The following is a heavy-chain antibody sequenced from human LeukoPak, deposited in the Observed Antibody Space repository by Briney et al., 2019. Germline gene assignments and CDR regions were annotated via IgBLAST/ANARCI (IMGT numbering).Heavy chain of an antibody. J-gene: IGHJ3*02. CDR3: TGAAAGYDAFDI. CDR2: IRSKAYGGTT. Sequence: PGGSLRLSCAASGFTFSSYSMNWVRQAPGKGLEWVGFIRSKAYGGTTEYAASVKGRFTISRDDSKSIAYLQMNSLKTEDTAVYYCTGAAAGYDAFDIWGQGTMVTVSS. D-gene: IGHD6-13*01. CDR1: GFTFSSYS. V-gene: IGHV3-49*04.